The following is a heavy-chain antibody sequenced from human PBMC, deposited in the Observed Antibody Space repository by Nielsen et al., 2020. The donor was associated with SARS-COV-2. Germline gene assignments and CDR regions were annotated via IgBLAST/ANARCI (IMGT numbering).Heavy chain of an antibody. J-gene: IGHJ6*03. V-gene: IGHV1-69*01. CDR3: ARVQETIFGVAPALDYYYYYMDV. D-gene: IGHD3-3*01. CDR2: IIPIFGTA. Sequence: WVRQAPGQGLEWMGGIIPIFGTANYAQKFQGRVTITADESTSTAYMELSSLRSEDTAVYYCARVQETIFGVAPALDYYYYYMDVWGKGTTVTV.